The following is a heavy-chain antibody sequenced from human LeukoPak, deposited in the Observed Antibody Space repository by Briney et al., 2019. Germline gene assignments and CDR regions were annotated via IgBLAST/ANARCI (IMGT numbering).Heavy chain of an antibody. V-gene: IGHV1-8*01. J-gene: IGHJ5*02. D-gene: IGHD3-9*01. CDR2: MNPNSGNT. Sequence: ASVKVSCKASGYTFTSYDINWARQATGQGLEWMGWMNPNSGNTGYAQKFQGRVIMTRNTSISTAYMELSSLRSEGTAVYYCARGLRRYFGWFDPWGQGTLVTVSS. CDR3: ARGLRRYFGWFDP. CDR1: GYTFTSYD.